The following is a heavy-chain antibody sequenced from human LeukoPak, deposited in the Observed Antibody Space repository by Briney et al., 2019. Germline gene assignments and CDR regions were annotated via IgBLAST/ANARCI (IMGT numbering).Heavy chain of an antibody. Sequence: ASVKVSCKASGGTFSSSAISWVRQAPGQGLEWMGRIIPILGIANYAQKFQGRVTITADKSTSTAYMELSSLRSEDTAVYYCARSYYGSGSYWLAYWGQGTLVTVSS. CDR1: GGTFSSSA. V-gene: IGHV1-69*04. J-gene: IGHJ4*02. CDR2: IIPILGIA. D-gene: IGHD3-10*01. CDR3: ARSYYGSGSYWLAY.